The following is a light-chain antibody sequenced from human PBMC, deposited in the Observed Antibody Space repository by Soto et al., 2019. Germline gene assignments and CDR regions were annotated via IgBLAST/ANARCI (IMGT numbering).Light chain of an antibody. J-gene: IGLJ2*01. CDR3: SSYTSSSTVV. CDR2: DVS. CDR1: SSDVGGYKY. V-gene: IGLV2-14*01. Sequence: QSALTQPASVSGSPGQSITISCTGTSSDVGGYKYVSWYQQHPGKAPKHMIYDVSNRPSGVSNRFSGSKSGNTASLTISGLQAEDEADYYCSSYTSSSTVVFGGGIKLTVL.